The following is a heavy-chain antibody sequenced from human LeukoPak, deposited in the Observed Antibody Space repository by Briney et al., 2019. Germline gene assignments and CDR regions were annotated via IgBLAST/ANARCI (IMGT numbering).Heavy chain of an antibody. D-gene: IGHD3-22*01. CDR3: ARLRITMIVVVSRGDAFDI. CDR2: ISSSGSTI. Sequence: PGGSLRLSCAGSGFTFSGYEMNWVRQAPGKGLEWVSYISSSGSTIYYADSVKGRFTISRDNAKNSLYLQMNSLRAEDTAVYYCARLRITMIVVVSRGDAFDIWGQGTMVTVSS. V-gene: IGHV3-48*03. CDR1: GFTFSGYE. J-gene: IGHJ3*02.